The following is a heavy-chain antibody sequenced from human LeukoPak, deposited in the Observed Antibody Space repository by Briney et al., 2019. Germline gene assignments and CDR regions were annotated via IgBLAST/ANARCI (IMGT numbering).Heavy chain of an antibody. CDR1: GGSISSSSYY. J-gene: IGHJ4*02. Sequence: SETLSLTCTVSGGSISSSSYYWGWIRQPPGKGLEWIGSIYYSGSTYYNPSLKSRVTISVDTSKNQFSLKLSSVTAADTAVYHCASDSSGYLDYWGQGTLVTVSS. D-gene: IGHD3-22*01. CDR2: IYYSGST. CDR3: ASDSSGYLDY. V-gene: IGHV4-39*01.